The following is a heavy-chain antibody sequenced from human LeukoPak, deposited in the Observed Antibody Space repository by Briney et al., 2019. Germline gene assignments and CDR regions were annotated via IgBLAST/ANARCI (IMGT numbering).Heavy chain of an antibody. CDR3: ARDWRNKYSNSWSRGEWYFDL. Sequence: KTGVSLRLSCVASGFTFTSHSLNWLRQAPGKGLEWVASISSNSDYILYAESVKGRFSISRDNARNSVYLQMNSLTAEDTALYYCARDWRNKYSNSWSRGEWYFDLWGRGTLVSVSS. V-gene: IGHV3-21*01. CDR1: GFTFTSHS. D-gene: IGHD6-13*01. J-gene: IGHJ2*01. CDR2: ISSNSDYI.